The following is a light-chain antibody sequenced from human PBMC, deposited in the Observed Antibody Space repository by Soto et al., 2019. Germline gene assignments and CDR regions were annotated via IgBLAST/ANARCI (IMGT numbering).Light chain of an antibody. CDR1: QGVGGW. CDR3: QQTHSRPLS. Sequence: IQMTQSPSSVSASVGDRVTMTCRASQGVGGWLAWYQQKPGKVPKLLIYATSSLDSGVPSRFSGSGSGTDCTISISSLQPEDFATYSCQQTHSRPLSFGPGNKVHIK. CDR2: ATS. V-gene: IGKV1-12*01. J-gene: IGKJ3*01.